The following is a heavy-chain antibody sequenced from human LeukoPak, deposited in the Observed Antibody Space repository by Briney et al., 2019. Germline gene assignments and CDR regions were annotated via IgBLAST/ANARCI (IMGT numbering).Heavy chain of an antibody. Sequence: VASVKVSCKASGYTFTNYYIHWVRQAPGQGLECMGIINPSGGSTSYAQKFQGRVTMTRDMSTSTAYMELSSLRSEDTAVYYCARRSDDYDSSAYYHWGQGTLVTVSS. CDR1: GYTFTNYY. D-gene: IGHD3-22*01. CDR2: INPSGGST. V-gene: IGHV1-46*01. J-gene: IGHJ4*02. CDR3: ARRSDDYDSSAYYH.